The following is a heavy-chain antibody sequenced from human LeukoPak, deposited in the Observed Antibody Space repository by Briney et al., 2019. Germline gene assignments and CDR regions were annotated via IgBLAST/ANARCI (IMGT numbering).Heavy chain of an antibody. CDR2: IYPGDSDT. CDR3: ARLGYCRSSMCYSVDY. J-gene: IGHJ4*02. V-gene: IGHV5-51*01. Sequence: GESLKISCKGSGYSFTTSWIGWVRQMPGKGLEWMGIIYPGDSDTRYSPSFQGQDTISADKSISSAYLQWSGLKASDTATYYCARLGYCRSSMCYSVDYWGQGTLVTVSS. CDR1: GYSFTTSW. D-gene: IGHD2-15*01.